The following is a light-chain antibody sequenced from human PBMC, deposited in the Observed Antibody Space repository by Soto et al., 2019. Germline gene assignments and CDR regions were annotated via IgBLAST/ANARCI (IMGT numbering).Light chain of an antibody. CDR2: GAT. CDR1: QGISDY. J-gene: IGKJ4*01. V-gene: IGKV1-27*01. CDR3: QRYNSAPLT. Sequence: DIQMTQSPSSLSASVGDRVTITCRASQGISDYLAWYQQTPGKVPKLLIYGATTLQSGVPSRFSGSGSETDFTLTISSLQPEDVATYYCQRYNSAPLTFGGGTKVEIK.